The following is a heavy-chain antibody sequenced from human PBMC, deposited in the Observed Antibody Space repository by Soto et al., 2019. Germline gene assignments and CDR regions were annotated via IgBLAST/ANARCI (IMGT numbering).Heavy chain of an antibody. D-gene: IGHD3-10*01. Sequence: QVQLVQSGAEVKKPGSSVKVSCKASGGTFSNYAINWVRQAPGQGLEWMGGFIPIFDAANYAKNFRGRVTITADESTSTAYMELSGLRSEDTAMYYCARKAESYGFDIWGQGTLVTVS. CDR1: GGTFSNYA. J-gene: IGHJ3*02. V-gene: IGHV1-69*01. CDR3: ARKAESYGFDI. CDR2: FIPIFDAA.